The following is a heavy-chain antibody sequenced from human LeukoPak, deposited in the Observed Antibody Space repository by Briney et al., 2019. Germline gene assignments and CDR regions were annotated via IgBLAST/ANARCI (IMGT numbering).Heavy chain of an antibody. Sequence: SVKVSCKASGGTFSSYAISWVRQAPGQGLEWMGGIIPIFGTANYAQKFQGRVTITADESTSTAYMELSSLRSEDTAVYCCARDPGGYSYGYTYWGQGTLVTVSS. V-gene: IGHV1-69*13. CDR1: GGTFSSYA. CDR2: IIPIFGTA. J-gene: IGHJ4*02. CDR3: ARDPGGYSYGYTY. D-gene: IGHD5-18*01.